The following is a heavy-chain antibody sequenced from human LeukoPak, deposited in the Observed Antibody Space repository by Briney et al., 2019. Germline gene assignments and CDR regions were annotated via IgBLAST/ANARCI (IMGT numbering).Heavy chain of an antibody. J-gene: IGHJ4*02. V-gene: IGHV3-64D*09. Sequence: QSGGSLRLSCSASGFTSSRYAMHWVRQAPGKGLEYVSAISNNGGSTYYADSVKGRFTISRDNSKNTLYLQMSSLRAEDTAVYYCVKDLKALLEWLFLDYWGQGTLVTVSS. CDR3: VKDLKALLEWLFLDY. CDR1: GFTSSRYA. CDR2: ISNNGGST. D-gene: IGHD3-3*02.